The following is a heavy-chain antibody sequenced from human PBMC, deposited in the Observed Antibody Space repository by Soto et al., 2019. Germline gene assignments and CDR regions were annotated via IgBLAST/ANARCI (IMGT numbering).Heavy chain of an antibody. CDR2: ISYDGSNK. V-gene: IGHV3-30*18. J-gene: IGHJ6*02. D-gene: IGHD6-19*01. CDR3: AKDRSIAVAGTGYYYYYGMDV. CDR1: GFTFSSYG. Sequence: HPGGSLRLSCAASGFTFSSYGMHWVRQAPGKGLEWVAVISYDGSNKYYADSVKGRFTISRDNSKNTLYLQMNSLRAEDTAVYYCAKDRSIAVAGTGYYYYYGMDVWGQGTTVTVSS.